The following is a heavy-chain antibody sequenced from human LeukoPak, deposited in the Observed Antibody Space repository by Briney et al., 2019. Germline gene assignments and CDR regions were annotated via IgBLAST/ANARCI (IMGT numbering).Heavy chain of an antibody. Sequence: ASVKVSCKASGYTFTSYAMHWVRQAPGQRLEWMGWINAGNGDTKYSQKFQGRVTITRDTSASTAYMELSSLRSEDTAVYYCARGLPYYYDSSGYQFDYWGQGTLVTVSS. D-gene: IGHD3-22*01. CDR3: ARGLPYYYDSSGYQFDY. CDR1: GYTFTSYA. V-gene: IGHV1-3*01. CDR2: INAGNGDT. J-gene: IGHJ4*02.